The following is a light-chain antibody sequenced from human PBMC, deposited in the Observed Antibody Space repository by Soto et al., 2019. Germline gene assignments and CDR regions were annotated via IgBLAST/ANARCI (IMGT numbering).Light chain of an antibody. V-gene: IGLV2-11*01. CDR1: SSDVGGYNY. Sequence: QSALTQPRSVSGSPGQSVTISCTGTSSDVGGYNYVSWYQHHPGKSPKLLIFDVTKRPSGVPDRFSGSKSANTASLPISGLQAEDDADYYCCSYAGNYTWVFGGGTKLTVL. J-gene: IGLJ3*02. CDR3: CSYAGNYTWV. CDR2: DVT.